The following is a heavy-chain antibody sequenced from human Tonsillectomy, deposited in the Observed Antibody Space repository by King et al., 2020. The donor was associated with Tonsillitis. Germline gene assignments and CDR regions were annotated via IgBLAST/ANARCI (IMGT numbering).Heavy chain of an antibody. V-gene: IGHV5-51*01. CDR1: GYSFTSYW. D-gene: IGHD3-10*01. CDR2: IYPGDSDT. Sequence: VQLVQSGAEVKKPGESLKISCKGSGYSFTSYWIGWVRQMPGKGLEWMGIIYPGDSDTRYSPSFQGQVTISADKSISTAYLQWSSLKASDTAMYYCARPRYYDGSGSYYNALGYWGQGTLVTVSS. CDR3: ARPRYYDGSGSYYNALGY. J-gene: IGHJ4*02.